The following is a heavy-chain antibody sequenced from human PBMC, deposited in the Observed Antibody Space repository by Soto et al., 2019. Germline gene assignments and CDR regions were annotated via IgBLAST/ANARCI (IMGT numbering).Heavy chain of an antibody. CDR2: IIPIFGTA. CDR1: GGTFSSYA. V-gene: IGHV1-69*01. J-gene: IGHJ6*02. D-gene: IGHD3-3*01. Sequence: QVQLVQSGAEVKKPGSSVKVSCKASGGTFSSYAISWVRQAPGQGLEWMGGIIPIFGTANYAQKFQGRVTITADESTSTAYMELSSLRSEDTAVYYCARGVGEGFWSGYYPRDYYGMDVWGQGTTVTVSS. CDR3: ARGVGEGFWSGYYPRDYYGMDV.